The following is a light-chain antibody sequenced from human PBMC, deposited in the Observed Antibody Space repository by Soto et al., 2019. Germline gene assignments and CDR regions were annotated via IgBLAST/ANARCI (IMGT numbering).Light chain of an antibody. J-gene: IGLJ2*01. CDR1: SGYSNYK. CDR3: GADHGSGSNVV. V-gene: IGLV9-49*01. CDR2: VGTGGIVG. Sequence: QSVLTQPPSASASLGASVTLTCTLSSGYSNYKVDWYQQRPGKGPRFVMRVGTGGIVGSKGDGIPDRFPVLGSGLNRYLTIKNIQEEDESDYHCGADHGSGSNVVFGGGTKLTVL.